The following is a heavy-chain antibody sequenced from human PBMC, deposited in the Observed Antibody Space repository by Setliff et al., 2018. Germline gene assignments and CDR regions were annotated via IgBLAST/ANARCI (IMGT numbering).Heavy chain of an antibody. CDR1: GGSISSDSHY. Sequence: PSETLSLTCTVSGGSISSDSHYWGWIRQPAGKGLEWIGRIFYSDTAKYNPSLESRAAISVDSSKNQFSLKRRSVTAADTAVYYCARDRSTVIRGVTSFFYYYMDVWGGGTTVTVSS. J-gene: IGHJ6*03. CDR2: IFYSDTA. D-gene: IGHD3-10*01. V-gene: IGHV4-61*10. CDR3: ARDRSTVIRGVTSFFYYYMDV.